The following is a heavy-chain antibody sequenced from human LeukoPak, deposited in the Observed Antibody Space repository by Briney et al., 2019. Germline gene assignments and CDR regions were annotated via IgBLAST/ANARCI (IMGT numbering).Heavy chain of an antibody. CDR1: GGSITRRSDY. CDR3: ARNESVLGTTGLNDFFDD. CDR2: IYYSGST. J-gene: IGHJ4*02. V-gene: IGHV4-39*01. Sequence: SETLSLTCTVTGGSITRRSDYWGWIRQPPGKGLEWIGSIYYSGSTYYNPSFKSRVTISVDTSRNQFSLQLSYVTAADTAVYYCARNESVLGTTGLNDFFDDWGQGSLVTVSS. D-gene: IGHD1-26*01.